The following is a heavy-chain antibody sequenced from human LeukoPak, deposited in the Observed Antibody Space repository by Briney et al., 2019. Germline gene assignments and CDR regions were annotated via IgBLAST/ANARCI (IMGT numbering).Heavy chain of an antibody. CDR2: ISGSGGST. CDR1: GFTFSNYA. CDR3: AKGMGSNYYYGMDV. D-gene: IGHD2-8*01. J-gene: IGHJ6*02. Sequence: GGSLRLSCAASGFTFSNYAMSWVRQAPGKGLEWVSVISGSGGSTYYADSVKGRFTISRDNSKNTLYLQMNSLRAEDTAVYYCAKGMGSNYYYGMDVWGQGTTVTVSS. V-gene: IGHV3-23*01.